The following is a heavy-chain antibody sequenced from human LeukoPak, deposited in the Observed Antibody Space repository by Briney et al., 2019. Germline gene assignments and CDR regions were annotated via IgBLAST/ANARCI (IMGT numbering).Heavy chain of an antibody. CDR2: ISSSSSTI. D-gene: IGHD4-23*01. V-gene: IGHV3-48*04. CDR1: EFTFRNYW. Sequence: GGSLTLSCAASEFTFRNYWMSWVRQVPGKWPEWVSYISSSSSTIYYADSVKGRFTISRDNAKNSLYLQMNSLRAEDTAVYYCARGVYGGNFDYWGLGTLVTVSS. CDR3: ARGVYGGNFDY. J-gene: IGHJ4*02.